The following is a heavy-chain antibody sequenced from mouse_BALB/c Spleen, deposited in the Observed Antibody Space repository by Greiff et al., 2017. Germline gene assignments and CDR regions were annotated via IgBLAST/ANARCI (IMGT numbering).Heavy chain of an antibody. Sequence: VQGVESGPGLVAPSQSLSITCTVSGFSLTSYGVHWVRQPPGKGLEWLGVIWAGGSTNYNSALMSRLSISKDNSKSQVFLKMNSLQTDDTAMYYCARWEVTGPFAYWGQGTLVTVSA. V-gene: IGHV2-9*02. CDR1: GFSLTSYG. D-gene: IGHD2-1*01. CDR2: IWAGGST. J-gene: IGHJ3*01. CDR3: ARWEVTGPFAY.